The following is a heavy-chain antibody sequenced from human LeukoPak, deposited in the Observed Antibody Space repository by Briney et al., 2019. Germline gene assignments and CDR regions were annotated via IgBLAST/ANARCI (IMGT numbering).Heavy chain of an antibody. V-gene: IGHV3-30*02. CDR1: GFTFSSYG. CDR3: AKDQDTSAWFWDS. Sequence: GGSLRLSCAASGFTFSSYGMHWVRQAPGKGLEWVAFIRYDGSNKYYADSVKGRFTISRDNSKNFLYLQMDSLRTEDTAFYYCAKDQDTSAWFWDSWGQGTLVTVSS. J-gene: IGHJ4*02. D-gene: IGHD6-19*01. CDR2: IRYDGSNK.